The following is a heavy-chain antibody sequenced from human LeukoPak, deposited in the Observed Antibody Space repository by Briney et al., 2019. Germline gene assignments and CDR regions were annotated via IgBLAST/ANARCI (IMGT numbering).Heavy chain of an antibody. CDR3: AELGITMIGGV. V-gene: IGHV3-48*04. CDR2: ISSSGSTI. CDR1: GFTFTTYW. J-gene: IGHJ6*04. D-gene: IGHD3-10*02. Sequence: AGGSLRLSRAASGFTFTTYWMNWVRQAPGKGLEWVSYISSSGSTIYYADSVKGRFTISRDNAKNSLYLQMNSLRAEDTAVYYCAELGITMIGGVWGKGTTVTISS.